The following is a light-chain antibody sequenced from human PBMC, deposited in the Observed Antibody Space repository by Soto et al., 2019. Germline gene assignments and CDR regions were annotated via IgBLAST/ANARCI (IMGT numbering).Light chain of an antibody. CDR2: DAS. CDR1: QSVSSY. V-gene: IGKV3-11*01. Sequence: EIVLTQSPATLSLSPGERATLSCRASQSVSSYLAWYQQKPGQAPRLLIYDASNRATGIPARFSGSGSGTDFTLTISSLEPEDSATYYCQQYGSSPNTFGQGTRLEIK. CDR3: QQYGSSPNT. J-gene: IGKJ5*01.